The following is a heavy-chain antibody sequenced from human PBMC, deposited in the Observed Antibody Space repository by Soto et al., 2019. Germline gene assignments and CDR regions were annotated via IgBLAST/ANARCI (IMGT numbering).Heavy chain of an antibody. CDR1: GYSFTSYW. CDR2: IYPGDSDT. J-gene: IGHJ6*02. D-gene: IGHD6-25*01. CDR3: ARPGRRRDDGMDV. V-gene: IGHV5-51*01. Sequence: PGESLKISCKGPGYSFTSYWIGWVRQMPGKGLEWMGIIYPGDSDTRYSPSFQGQVTISADKSISTAYLQWSSLKASDTAMYYCARPGRRRDDGMDVWGQGTTVTVSS.